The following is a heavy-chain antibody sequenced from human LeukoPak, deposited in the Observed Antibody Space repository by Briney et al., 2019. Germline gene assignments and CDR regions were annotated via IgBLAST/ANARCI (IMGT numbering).Heavy chain of an antibody. Sequence: SETLSLTCAVYGGSFSGYYWSWIRQPSGKGLDWIGEINHSGSTNYNPSLKSRVTISVDTSKNQFSLKLSSVTAADTAVYYCARGRFRSPNWFDPWGQGTLVTVSS. V-gene: IGHV4-34*01. CDR3: ARGRFRSPNWFDP. J-gene: IGHJ5*02. CDR2: INHSGST. CDR1: GGSFSGYY. D-gene: IGHD1-14*01.